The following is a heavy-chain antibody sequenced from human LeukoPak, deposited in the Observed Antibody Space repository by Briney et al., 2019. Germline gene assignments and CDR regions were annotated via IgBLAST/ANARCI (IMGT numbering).Heavy chain of an antibody. CDR1: GFTFSSYG. CDR3: AKVDRYYDISGYPDY. D-gene: IGHD3-22*01. V-gene: IGHV3-30*02. CDR2: IRFDGSNK. J-gene: IGHJ4*02. Sequence: QPGGSLRLSCAASGFTFSSYGMHWVRQAPGKGLGWVAFIRFDGSNKYYADSVKGRFTISRDNSKNTLYLQMNSLRAEDTAVYYCAKVDRYYDISGYPDYWGQGTLVTVSS.